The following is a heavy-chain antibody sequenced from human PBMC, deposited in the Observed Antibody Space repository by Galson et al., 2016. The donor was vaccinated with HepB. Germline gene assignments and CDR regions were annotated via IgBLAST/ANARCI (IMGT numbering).Heavy chain of an antibody. J-gene: IGHJ2*01. Sequence: SLRLSCAASGFAFSNYAMNWVHQAPGKGLEWVSGILGGSGSAYYADSVKGRFTISRDNSKSTLFLQMNSLRAEETAVYYCAKDFREVGTTVWYFDLWGRGTLVSVSS. D-gene: IGHD1-26*01. CDR3: AKDFREVGTTVWYFDL. CDR1: GFAFSNYA. V-gene: IGHV3-23*01. CDR2: ILGGSGSA.